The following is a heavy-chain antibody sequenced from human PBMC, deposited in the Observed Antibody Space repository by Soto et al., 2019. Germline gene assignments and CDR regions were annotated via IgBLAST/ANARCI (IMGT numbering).Heavy chain of an antibody. Sequence: VHVLESGGGLVQPGGSLRFSCAASGFTFSSFAMSWVRQAPGKGLEWVSVISGSGGSTYYADSVKGRFTISRDNSQNTLYLQMNSLRAEDTAVYYCAKGSTHCSGGSCDIDNWGQGTLVTVSS. CDR1: GFTFSSFA. V-gene: IGHV3-23*01. J-gene: IGHJ4*02. D-gene: IGHD2-15*01. CDR3: AKGSTHCSGGSCDIDN. CDR2: ISGSGGST.